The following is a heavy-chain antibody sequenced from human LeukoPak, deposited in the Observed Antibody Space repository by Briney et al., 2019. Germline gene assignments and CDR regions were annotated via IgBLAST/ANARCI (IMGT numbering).Heavy chain of an antibody. CDR2: VSYSGST. D-gene: IGHD3-22*01. CDR3: ARVGYDRRGYTYHFDY. CDR1: GGSISSYF. J-gene: IGHJ4*02. V-gene: IGHV4-59*01. Sequence: SETLSLTCAVSGGSISSYFWSWIRQPPGKGLEWIGYVSYSGSTNYNPSLKSRVTISVDTSKNQFSLKLSSVTAADTAVYYCARVGYDRRGYTYHFDYXGXGTLVTVSS.